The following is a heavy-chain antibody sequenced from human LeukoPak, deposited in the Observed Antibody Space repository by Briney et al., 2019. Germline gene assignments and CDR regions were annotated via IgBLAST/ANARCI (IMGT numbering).Heavy chain of an antibody. Sequence: PSETLSLTCTVSGGSISSCDYYWSWIRQPPGKGLEWIAYMYYSGSTYYYPSLKSRVTMSADTSKNQLSLKLSSVTAADTAVYYCARPYYYDSRIDPWGQGILVTVSS. J-gene: IGHJ5*02. D-gene: IGHD3-22*01. V-gene: IGHV4-30-4*01. CDR1: GGSISSCDYY. CDR2: MYYSGST. CDR3: ARPYYYDSRIDP.